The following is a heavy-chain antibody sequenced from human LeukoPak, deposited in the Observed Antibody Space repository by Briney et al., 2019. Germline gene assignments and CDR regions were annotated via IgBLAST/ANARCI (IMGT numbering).Heavy chain of an antibody. D-gene: IGHD5-18*01. J-gene: IGHJ4*02. CDR3: AKERAYSYGPIDS. CDR2: ISGSGGTT. CDR1: GFTFSSYW. Sequence: GGSLRLSCAASGFTFSSYWMHWVRQAPGKGLEWVSAISGSGGTTYYADSEKGRFTISRDNSKNTLYLQMNSLRAEDTAVYYCAKERAYSYGPIDSWGQGTLVTVSS. V-gene: IGHV3-23*01.